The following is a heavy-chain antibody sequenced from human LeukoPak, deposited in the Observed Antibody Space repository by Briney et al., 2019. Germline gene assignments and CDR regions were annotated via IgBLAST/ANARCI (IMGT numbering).Heavy chain of an antibody. Sequence: PSETLSLTCTVSGGSISSYYWSWIRQPPGKGLEWIGYIYYSGSTNYNPSLKSRVTISVDTSKNQFSLKLSSVTAADMAVYYCARQASVVVVPAASYFDYWGQGTLVTVSS. CDR3: ARQASVVVVPAASYFDY. CDR1: GGSISSYY. V-gene: IGHV4-59*08. CDR2: IYYSGST. J-gene: IGHJ4*02. D-gene: IGHD2-2*01.